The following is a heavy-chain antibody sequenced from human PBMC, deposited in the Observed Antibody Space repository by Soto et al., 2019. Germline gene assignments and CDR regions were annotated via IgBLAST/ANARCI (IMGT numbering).Heavy chain of an antibody. CDR1: GYTFTSYG. V-gene: IGHV1-18*01. Sequence: GASVKVSCKASGYTFTSYGFSWVRQAPRQGLEWMGWISGYNGNRNYAQKLHGRVTLTTDTSTSTAYMELGNLSSDDTAVYYCARDHPRIAVAGGRGIDYWGQGTLVTVSS. J-gene: IGHJ4*02. CDR2: ISGYNGNR. D-gene: IGHD6-19*01. CDR3: ARDHPRIAVAGGRGIDY.